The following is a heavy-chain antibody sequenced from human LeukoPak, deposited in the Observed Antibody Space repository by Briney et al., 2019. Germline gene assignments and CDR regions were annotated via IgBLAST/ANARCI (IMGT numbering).Heavy chain of an antibody. CDR3: ARDRGWGLGYCSSTSCPGGYYFDY. CDR1: GFTFSSYA. CDR2: ISYDGSNK. Sequence: GRSLRLSCAASGFTFSSYAMHWVRQAPGKGLEWVAVISYDGSNKYYADSVKGRFTISRDNSKNTLYLQMNSLRAEDTAVYYCARDRGWGLGYCSSTSCPGGYYFDYWGQGTLVTVSS. J-gene: IGHJ4*02. D-gene: IGHD2-2*01. V-gene: IGHV3-30*04.